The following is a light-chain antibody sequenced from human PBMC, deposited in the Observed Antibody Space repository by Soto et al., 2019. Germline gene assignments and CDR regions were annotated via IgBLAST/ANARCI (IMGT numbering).Light chain of an antibody. CDR3: SAYTSRGLYV. J-gene: IGLJ1*01. CDR2: DVS. CDR1: GSDVGGYNY. Sequence: QSALTQPASVPGSPGQSITISCTGTGSDVGGYNYVSWYQQLPGKAPKLMIYDVSDRPSGVSNRFSGSKSGNTASLTISGLQAEDEADYYCSAYTSRGLYVFGTGTKVTVL. V-gene: IGLV2-14*01.